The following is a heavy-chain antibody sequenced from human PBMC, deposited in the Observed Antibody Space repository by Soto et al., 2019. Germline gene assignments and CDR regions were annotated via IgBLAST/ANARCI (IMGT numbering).Heavy chain of an antibody. J-gene: IGHJ4*02. Sequence: QVQLQESGPGLVKPSQTLSLTCTVSGGSISSGDYYWSWIRQPPGKGLEWIGYIYYSGSTYYNPSLKSRVTISVDTSKNQFSLKLSSVTAADTAVYYCARWVRGDPSTVTHDYFDYWGQGTLVTVSS. V-gene: IGHV4-30-4*01. D-gene: IGHD4-17*01. CDR3: ARWVRGDPSTVTHDYFDY. CDR2: IYYSGST. CDR1: GGSISSGDYY.